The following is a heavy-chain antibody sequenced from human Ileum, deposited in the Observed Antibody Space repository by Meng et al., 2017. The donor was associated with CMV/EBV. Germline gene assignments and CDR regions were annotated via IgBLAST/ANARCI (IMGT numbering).Heavy chain of an antibody. Sequence: QVQLPQLGGGLLQLSETLSLTWAVYGGSFSGYYWSWIRQPPGKGLEWIGEINHSGSTNYNPSLKSRVTISVDTSKNQFSLKLSSVTAADTAVYYCAREGTKLLGLKRWFDPWGQGTLVTVSS. J-gene: IGHJ5*02. CDR2: INHSGST. CDR1: GGSFSGYY. D-gene: IGHD2-15*01. CDR3: AREGTKLLGLKRWFDP. V-gene: IGHV4-34*01.